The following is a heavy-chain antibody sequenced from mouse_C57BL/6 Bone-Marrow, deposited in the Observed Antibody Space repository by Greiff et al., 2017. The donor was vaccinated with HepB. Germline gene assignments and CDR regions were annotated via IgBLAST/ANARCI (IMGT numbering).Heavy chain of an antibody. V-gene: IGHV14-4*01. CDR3: TTFDDDRAWFAY. D-gene: IGHD2-14*01. CDR2: IDPENGDT. CDR1: GFNIKDDY. J-gene: IGHJ3*01. Sequence: EVKVVESGAELVRPGASVKLSCTASGFNIKDDYMHWVKQRPEQGLEWIGWIDPENGDTEYASKFQGKATITADTSSNTAYLQLSSLTSEDTAVYYCTTFDDDRAWFAYWGQGTLVTVSA.